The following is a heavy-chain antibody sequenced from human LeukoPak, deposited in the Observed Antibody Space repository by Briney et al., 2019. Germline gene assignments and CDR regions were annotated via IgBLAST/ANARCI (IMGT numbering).Heavy chain of an antibody. Sequence: GGSLRLSCAASGFTFISYEMNWDRQAPGKGLEWVSYIDGSGSAIYYTDSVRGRFSISRDNAKNSLFLQMNSLRAEDTAVYYCGRSSSTTWYGSDYWGRGTLVTVSS. CDR3: GRSSSTTWYGSDY. V-gene: IGHV3-48*03. J-gene: IGHJ4*02. D-gene: IGHD6-13*01. CDR1: GFTFISYE. CDR2: IDGSGSAI.